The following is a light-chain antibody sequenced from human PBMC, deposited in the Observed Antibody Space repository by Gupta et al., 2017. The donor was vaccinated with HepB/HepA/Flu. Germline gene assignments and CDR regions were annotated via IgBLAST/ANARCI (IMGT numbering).Light chain of an antibody. J-gene: IGKJ1*01. CDR3: QQFGSSTRT. V-gene: IGKV3-20*01. CDR1: HAISSRY. CDR2: VAS. Sequence: IVLTKSPATLSLSPGERATLSCKASHAISSRYLAWYQQRHGQAPRLLIYVASTRATGIPDRFSGSGSGTDFTLTISRVEPEDFALYYCQQFGSSTRTFGQGTKVEIK.